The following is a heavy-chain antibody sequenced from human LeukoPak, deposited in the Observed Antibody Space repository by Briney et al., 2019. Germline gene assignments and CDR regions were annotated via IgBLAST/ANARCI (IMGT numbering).Heavy chain of an antibody. CDR2: TRYDGSDK. CDR3: ARPASTRADAFDI. D-gene: IGHD6-13*01. Sequence: PGGSLRLSCAASGFTFSSYGMHWVRQAPGKGLEWVAFTRYDGSDKYYVDSVKGRFTISRDNSKNTLCLQMNSLRAEDTAVYYCARPASTRADAFDIWGQGTMVTVSS. J-gene: IGHJ3*02. CDR1: GFTFSSYG. V-gene: IGHV3-30*02.